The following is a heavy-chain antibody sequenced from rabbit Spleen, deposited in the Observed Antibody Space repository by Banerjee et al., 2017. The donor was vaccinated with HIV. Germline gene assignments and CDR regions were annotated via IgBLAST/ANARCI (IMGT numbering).Heavy chain of an antibody. J-gene: IGHJ4*01. V-gene: IGHV1S45*01. CDR1: GFSFSNKDV. Sequence: QEQLVESGGGLVKPEGSLTLTCTASGFSFSNKDVMCWVRQAPGKGLEWIACINGITGKAVYASWAKGRFTLSKSSSTTVTLQMTSLTAADTATYFCARDLVGVIGWNFYLWGQGTLVTVS. CDR3: ARDLVGVIGWNFYL. D-gene: IGHD1-1*01. CDR2: INGITGKA.